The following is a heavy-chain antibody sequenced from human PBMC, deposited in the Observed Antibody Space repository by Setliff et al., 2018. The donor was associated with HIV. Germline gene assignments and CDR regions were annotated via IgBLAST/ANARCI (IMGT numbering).Heavy chain of an antibody. Sequence: SETLSLTCSVSGDSISNSAYFWGWIRQPSGKGLEYIGSIYYNGDTYYNPSLKSRVTISVDTSNNQFSLKLRSVTAADTAVYYCARRLVTLSPFYDYWGQGTLVTVSS. CDR2: IYYNGDT. CDR1: GDSISNSAYF. CDR3: ARRLVTLSPFYDY. V-gene: IGHV4-39*01. D-gene: IGHD3-9*01. J-gene: IGHJ4*02.